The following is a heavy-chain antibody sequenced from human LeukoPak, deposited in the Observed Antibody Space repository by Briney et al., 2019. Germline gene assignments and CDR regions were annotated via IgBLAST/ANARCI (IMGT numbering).Heavy chain of an antibody. CDR3: AKDQWLVLDY. Sequence: GGSLRLSCVASGFILSTSEMNWVRQAPGRGLEWVSFIASDGTIYYADSVKGRFTLSRDNAKNSLYLQMNSLRAEDTAVYSCAKDQWLVLDYWGQGTLVTVSS. V-gene: IGHV3-48*03. CDR2: IASDGTI. CDR1: GFILSTSE. D-gene: IGHD6-19*01. J-gene: IGHJ4*02.